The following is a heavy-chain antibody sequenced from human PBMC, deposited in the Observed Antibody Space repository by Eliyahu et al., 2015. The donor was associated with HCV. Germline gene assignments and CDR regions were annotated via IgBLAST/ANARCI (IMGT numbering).Heavy chain of an antibody. CDR3: VAYYDY. Sequence: EVRLVESGGGLVQPGGSLRLSCAASGFSFSXYEMNWVRQAPGKGLGWVSYXGSSGDTTYYADSVKGRFTISRDNAKNSLYLQMNSLRAEDTAVYYCVAYYDYWGQGTLVTVSS. D-gene: IGHD5-12*01. CDR2: XGSSGDTT. CDR1: GFSFSXYE. J-gene: IGHJ4*02. V-gene: IGHV3-48*03.